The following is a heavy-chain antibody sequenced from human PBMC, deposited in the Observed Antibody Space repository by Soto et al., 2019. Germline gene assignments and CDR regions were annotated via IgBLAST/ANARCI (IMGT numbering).Heavy chain of an antibody. J-gene: IGHJ6*02. CDR1: GGTFSSYA. V-gene: IGHV1-69*01. Sequence: QVQLVQSGAEVKKPGSSVKVSCKASGGTFSSYAISWVRQAPGQGLEWMGGIIPIFGTANYAQKFQGRVTITADESTSTAYMELSSLRSEDTAVYYCARMRLIAAAGRGYYYYGMDVCGQGTMVTVSS. CDR3: ARMRLIAAAGRGYYYYGMDV. CDR2: IIPIFGTA. D-gene: IGHD6-13*01.